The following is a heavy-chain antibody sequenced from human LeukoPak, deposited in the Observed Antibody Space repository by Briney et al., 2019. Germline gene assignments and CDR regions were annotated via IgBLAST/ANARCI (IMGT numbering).Heavy chain of an antibody. Sequence: GGSLRLSCAASGFTFSSYWMHWVRQAPGKGLVWVSRINGDANTTNYADSVKGRFTISRDNSKNTLYLQMNSLKAEDTAAYYCARSEYYYGSGSPTLDYWGQGTLVTVSS. CDR1: GFTFSSYW. D-gene: IGHD3-10*01. CDR2: INGDANTT. V-gene: IGHV3-74*01. J-gene: IGHJ4*02. CDR3: ARSEYYYGSGSPTLDY.